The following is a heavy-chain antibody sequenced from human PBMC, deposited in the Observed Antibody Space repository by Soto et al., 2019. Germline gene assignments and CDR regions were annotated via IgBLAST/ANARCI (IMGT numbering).Heavy chain of an antibody. CDR3: AKAHYDFWSGYPPLRGMDV. CDR1: GFTFSSYG. CDR2: ISYDGSNK. V-gene: IGHV3-30*18. Sequence: PGGSLRLSCAASGFTFSSYGIHWGRQAPGKGLEWVAVISYDGSNKYYADSVEGRFTISRDNSKNTLYLQMNSLRAEDTAVYYCAKAHYDFWSGYPPLRGMDVWGQGTTVTVSS. D-gene: IGHD3-3*01. J-gene: IGHJ6*02.